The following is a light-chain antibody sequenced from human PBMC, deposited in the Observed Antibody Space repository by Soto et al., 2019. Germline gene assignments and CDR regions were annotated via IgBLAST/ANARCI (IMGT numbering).Light chain of an antibody. CDR3: SSYTSSSTLHV. V-gene: IGLV2-14*01. Sequence: QSALTQPASVSGSPGQSITISCTGTSSDVGNYKYVSWYQQHPGKAPQLMIYEVSNRPSGVSNRFSGSKSGNTASLTISGLQAEDAADYYCSSYTSSSTLHVFGTGTKVTVL. CDR2: EVS. CDR1: SSDVGNYKY. J-gene: IGLJ1*01.